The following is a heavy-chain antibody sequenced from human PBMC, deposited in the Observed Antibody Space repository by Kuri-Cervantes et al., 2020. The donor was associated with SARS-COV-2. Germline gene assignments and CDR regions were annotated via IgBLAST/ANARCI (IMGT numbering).Heavy chain of an antibody. V-gene: IGHV3-30*18. Sequence: LSLTCAASGFTFSSYAMHWVRQAPGKGLEWVAVISYDGSNKYYADSVKGRFTISRDNSKNTLYLQMNSLRAEDTAVYYCAKTYSGSYFAAFDIWGQGTMVTVSS. CDR1: GFTFSSYA. CDR2: ISYDGSNK. D-gene: IGHD1-26*01. CDR3: AKTYSGSYFAAFDI. J-gene: IGHJ3*02.